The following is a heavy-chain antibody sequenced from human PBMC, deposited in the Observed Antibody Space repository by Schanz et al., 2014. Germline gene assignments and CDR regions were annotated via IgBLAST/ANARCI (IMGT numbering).Heavy chain of an antibody. V-gene: IGHV1-18*01. CDR2: IRPDNGHT. J-gene: IGHJ2*01. CDR1: GYTFTDYG. Sequence: QVQLVQSGGEMKKPGASVKVSCKASGYTFTDYGLSWVRQAPGQGLEWLGWIRPDNGHTTYSQKVRDRVIFTTDTSATSAYLQLRSLRSDDTAPYDCVRFPSRDVSFALWGRGTLVTVSS. D-gene: IGHD3-16*01. CDR3: VRFPSRDVSFAL.